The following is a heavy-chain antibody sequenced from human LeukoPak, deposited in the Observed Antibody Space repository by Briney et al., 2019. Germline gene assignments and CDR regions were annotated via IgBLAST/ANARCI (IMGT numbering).Heavy chain of an antibody. J-gene: IGHJ6*02. CDR2: IKQDGSEK. Sequence: PGGSLRLSCAASGFTFSSYWMSWVRQAPGKGLEWVANIKQDGSEKYYVDSVKGRFTISRVNAKNSLYLQMNSPRAEDTAVYYCARVQADYYYYYGMDVWGQGTTVTVSS. V-gene: IGHV3-7*04. CDR1: GFTFSSYW. CDR3: ARVQADYYYYYGMDV. D-gene: IGHD1-1*01.